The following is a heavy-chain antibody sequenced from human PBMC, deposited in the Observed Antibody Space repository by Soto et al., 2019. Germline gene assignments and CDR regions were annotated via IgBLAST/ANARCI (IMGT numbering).Heavy chain of an antibody. Sequence: GGSLRLSCAASGFTFKNAWMSWVRQAPGKGLEWVGRIKTKADAGTTDYAAPVKGRFTISRDDSKDTLYLQMNSLKNEDTALYFCTTDGATIFFDPRGQGTLVTVSS. CDR2: IKTKADAGTT. J-gene: IGHJ5*02. D-gene: IGHD3-10*02. V-gene: IGHV3-15*01. CDR3: TTDGATIFFDP. CDR1: GFTFKNAW.